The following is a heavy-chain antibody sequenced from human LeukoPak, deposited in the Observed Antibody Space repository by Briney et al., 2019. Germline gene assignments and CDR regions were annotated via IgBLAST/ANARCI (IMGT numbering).Heavy chain of an antibody. V-gene: IGHV4-59*11. CDR3: ASSWYSDY. CDR1: GGSINSHY. D-gene: IGHD6-13*01. J-gene: IGHJ4*02. Sequence: SETLSLTWTVSGGSINSHYWSWIRQPPGKGLEWIGYIYYSGSTNYNPSLKSRVTISLDTSKNHFSLKLTSVTAADTAMYYCASSWYSDYWGQGTLVTVSS. CDR2: IYYSGST.